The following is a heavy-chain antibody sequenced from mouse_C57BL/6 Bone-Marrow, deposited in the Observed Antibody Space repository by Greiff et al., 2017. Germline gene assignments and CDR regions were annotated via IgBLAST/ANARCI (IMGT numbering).Heavy chain of an antibody. J-gene: IGHJ3*01. CDR2: IDPSDSET. CDR3: ARGGYYVTGFAY. Sequence: QVQLKQSGAELVRPGSSVKLSCKASGYTFTSYWMHWVKQRPIQGLEWIGNIDPSDSETHYNQKFKDKATLTVDKSSSTAYMQLSSLTSEDSAVDYYARGGYYVTGFAYWGQGTLVTVSA. V-gene: IGHV1-52*01. CDR1: GYTFTSYW. D-gene: IGHD2-3*01.